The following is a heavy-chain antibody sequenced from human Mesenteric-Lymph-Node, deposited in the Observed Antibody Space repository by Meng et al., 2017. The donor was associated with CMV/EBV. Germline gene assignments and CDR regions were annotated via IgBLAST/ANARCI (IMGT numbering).Heavy chain of an antibody. D-gene: IGHD5-12*01. CDR3: ARGGFYGYENWFDP. CDR1: GFTFSSYA. J-gene: IGHJ5*02. V-gene: IGHV3-30*04. CDR2: ISYDGSNK. Sequence: GESLKISCAASGFTFSSYAMHWVRQAPGKGLEWVAVISYDGSNKYYADSVKGRFTISRDNSKNTLYLQMNSLRAEDTAVYYCARGGFYGYENWFDPWGQGTLVTVSS.